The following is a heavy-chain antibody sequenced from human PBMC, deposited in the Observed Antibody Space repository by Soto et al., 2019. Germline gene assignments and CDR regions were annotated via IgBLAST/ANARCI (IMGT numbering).Heavy chain of an antibody. J-gene: IGHJ4*02. Sequence: QVQLVESGGGVVQPGRSLRLSCAASGFTFSSYGMHWVRQAPGKGLEWVAVISYDGSNKYYADSVKGRFTISRDNSKNTLYLQMNSLRAEDTAVYYCASRDGYNYPLNWGQGTLVTVSS. D-gene: IGHD5-12*01. V-gene: IGHV3-30*03. CDR1: GFTFSSYG. CDR3: ASRDGYNYPLN. CDR2: ISYDGSNK.